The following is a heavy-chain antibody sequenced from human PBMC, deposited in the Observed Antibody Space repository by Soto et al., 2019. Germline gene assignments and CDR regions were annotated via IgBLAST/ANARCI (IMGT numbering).Heavy chain of an antibody. V-gene: IGHV3-7*01. Sequence: GGSLRLSCAASGFMFSAYWMSWVRQAPGKGLEWVANIHGDGGKIYYVDSVKGRFTISRDNAKRSLYLQMNSLRAEDTAVYYCARYFNGRYTYGPADYWGQGALVTVSS. CDR3: ARYFNGRYTYGPADY. CDR1: GFMFSAYW. J-gene: IGHJ4*02. D-gene: IGHD5-18*01. CDR2: IHGDGGKI.